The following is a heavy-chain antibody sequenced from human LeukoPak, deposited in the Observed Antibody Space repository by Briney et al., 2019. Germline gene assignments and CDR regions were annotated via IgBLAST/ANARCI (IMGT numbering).Heavy chain of an antibody. CDR3: ARTYYYDSRGYYYF. D-gene: IGHD3-22*01. V-gene: IGHV3-23*01. Sequence: GGSLRLSCAASGFTFSSYGMHWVRQAPGKGLEWVSGISGSGGSTYYADSVKGRFTISRDNSKNTLYLQMNSLRAEDTAVYYCARTYYYDSRGYYYFWGQGTLVTVSS. CDR2: ISGSGGST. J-gene: IGHJ4*02. CDR1: GFTFSSYG.